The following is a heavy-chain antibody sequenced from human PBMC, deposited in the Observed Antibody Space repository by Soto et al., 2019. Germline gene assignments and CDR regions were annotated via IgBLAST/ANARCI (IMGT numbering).Heavy chain of an antibody. D-gene: IGHD2-2*01. CDR2: INPETGAT. CDR1: GYTFTGYY. Sequence: ASVKVSCKASGYTFTGYYVHWVREAPGQGLEWMGWINPETGATSYAQKFQGRVTLSRDTSIDTAYLELSSLRFDDAAVYFCARERYQVISDGMDVWGQGTTVTVSS. CDR3: ARERYQVISDGMDV. J-gene: IGHJ6*02. V-gene: IGHV1-2*02.